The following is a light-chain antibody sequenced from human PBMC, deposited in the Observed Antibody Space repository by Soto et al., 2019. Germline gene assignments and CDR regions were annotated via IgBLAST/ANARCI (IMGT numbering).Light chain of an antibody. Sequence: EIVLTQSPGTLSLSPGERATLSCRASQSLSRYLAWYQQKPGQAPSLLIYDASNRATGIPARFSGSGSGTEFTLTISSLQSEDFAVYFCQQYNDWPITFGQGTRLEIK. J-gene: IGKJ5*01. CDR3: QQYNDWPIT. CDR2: DAS. V-gene: IGKV3D-15*01. CDR1: QSLSRY.